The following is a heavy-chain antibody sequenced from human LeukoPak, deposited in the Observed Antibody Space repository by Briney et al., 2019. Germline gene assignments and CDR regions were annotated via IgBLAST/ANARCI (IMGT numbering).Heavy chain of an antibody. D-gene: IGHD6-13*01. Sequence: GRSLRLSCAASGFTFSSHWMTWVRQAPGKGLEWVANINQDGSESYYVDSVKGRFTISRDNAKNSLYLQMNSLRAEDTAVYYCARDSEYSSSFAFDIWGQGTMVTVSS. CDR1: GFTFSSHW. CDR2: INQDGSES. J-gene: IGHJ3*02. CDR3: ARDSEYSSSFAFDI. V-gene: IGHV3-7*01.